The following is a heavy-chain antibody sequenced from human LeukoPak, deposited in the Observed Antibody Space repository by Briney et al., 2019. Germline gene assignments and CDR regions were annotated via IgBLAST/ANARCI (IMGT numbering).Heavy chain of an antibody. J-gene: IGHJ3*02. CDR1: GYTSTDLY. V-gene: IGHV1-2*02. Sequence: SVTASCKPSGYTSTDLYMHWVRQAPGHGLEWMGYIYPKSGNTNYEKKFQGRVTMTRDTSINTVYMELTRLRSDDTAVYYCARDEAADGTNALDIWGQGTMVTVSS. CDR3: ARDEAADGTNALDI. D-gene: IGHD6-13*01. CDR2: IYPKSGNT.